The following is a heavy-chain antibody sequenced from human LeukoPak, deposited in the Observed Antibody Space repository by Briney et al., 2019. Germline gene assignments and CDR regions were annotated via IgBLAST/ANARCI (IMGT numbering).Heavy chain of an antibody. D-gene: IGHD5-18*01. V-gene: IGHV4-59*11. J-gene: IGHJ4*02. CDR3: ARGWDTAMVPFDY. CDR1: GGSISSHY. CDR2: IYYSGST. Sequence: PSETLSLTCTVSGGSISSHYWSWLRQPPGKGLEWIGYIYYSGSTNYNPSLKSRVTISVDTSKNQFSLKLSSVTAADTAVYYCARGWDTAMVPFDYWGQGTLVTVSS.